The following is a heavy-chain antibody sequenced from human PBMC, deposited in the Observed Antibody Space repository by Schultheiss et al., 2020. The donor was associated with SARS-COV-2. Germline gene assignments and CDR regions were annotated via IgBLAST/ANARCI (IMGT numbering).Heavy chain of an antibody. CDR2: IFHSGST. CDR1: GGSISSGDSS. V-gene: IGHV4-30-2*01. Sequence: SETLSLTCAVSGGSISSGDSSWSWIRQPPGKGLEWIGYIFHSGSTYSNPSVKSRVTISVDRSKNQFSLKLSSLTAADTAVYYCATGGGIGATKAWFDPWGQGTLVTVSS. CDR3: ATGGGIGATKAWFDP. D-gene: IGHD1-26*01. J-gene: IGHJ5*02.